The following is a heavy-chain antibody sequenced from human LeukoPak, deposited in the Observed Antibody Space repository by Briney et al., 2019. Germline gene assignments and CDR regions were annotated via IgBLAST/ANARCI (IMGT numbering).Heavy chain of an antibody. J-gene: IGHJ4*02. V-gene: IGHV3-48*03. CDR2: ISSSGITI. D-gene: IGHD5-12*01. Sequence: GGSLRLSCAASGFLFSSFEVYWVRQAPGKGLEWVSYISSSGITIYYADSVKGRFTISRDNAKNSLYLQMNSLRAEDTAVYYCAREMGGYPFDYWGQGTLVTVSS. CDR3: AREMGGYPFDY. CDR1: GFLFSSFE.